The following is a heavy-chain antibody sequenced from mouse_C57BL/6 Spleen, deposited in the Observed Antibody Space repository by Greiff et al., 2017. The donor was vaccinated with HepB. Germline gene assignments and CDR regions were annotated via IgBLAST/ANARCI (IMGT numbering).Heavy chain of an antibody. J-gene: IGHJ4*01. CDR3: ARAKYYYGSSSYAMDY. D-gene: IGHD1-1*01. CDR1: GFTFSDFY. Sequence: EVKLVESGGGLVQSGRSLRLSCATSGFTFSDFYMEWVRQAPGKGLEWIAASRNKANDYTTEYSASVKGRFIVSRDTSQSILYLQMNALRAEDTAIYYCARAKYYYGSSSYAMDYWGQGTSVTVSS. CDR2: SRNKANDYTT. V-gene: IGHV7-1*01.